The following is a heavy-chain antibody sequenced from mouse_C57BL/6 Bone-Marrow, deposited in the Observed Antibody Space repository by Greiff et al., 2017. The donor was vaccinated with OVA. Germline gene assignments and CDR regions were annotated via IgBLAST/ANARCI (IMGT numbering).Heavy chain of an antibody. Sequence: QVQLQQPGAELVKPGASLTLSCKASGYSFTSYWMHCLKQRPGQGLVWIGMFLPNSGSTNYNEKFKSTATLTVDTSSSTSFLQLSCLTSEDSAVYYCARSDEVSNPPWFAYWGQGTLVTVSA. V-gene: IGHV1-64*01. CDR1: GYSFTSYW. CDR2: FLPNSGST. J-gene: IGHJ3*01. CDR3: ARSDEVSNPPWFAY. D-gene: IGHD6-1*01.